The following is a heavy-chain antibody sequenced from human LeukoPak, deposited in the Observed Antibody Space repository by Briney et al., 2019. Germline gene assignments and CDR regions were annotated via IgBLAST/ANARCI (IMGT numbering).Heavy chain of an antibody. Sequence: GGSLRLSCAASGFTFRSYAMHWVRQAPGKGLEWVAVISYDGSNKYYADSVKGRFTISRDNSKNTLYLQMNSLRAEDTAVYYCAREGGYDSSGYYPNYWGQGTLVTVSS. V-gene: IGHV3-30-3*01. CDR1: GFTFRSYA. D-gene: IGHD3-22*01. CDR2: ISYDGSNK. CDR3: AREGGYDSSGYYPNY. J-gene: IGHJ4*02.